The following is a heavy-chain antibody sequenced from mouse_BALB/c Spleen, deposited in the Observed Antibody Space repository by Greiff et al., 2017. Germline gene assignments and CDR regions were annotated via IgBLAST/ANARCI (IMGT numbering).Heavy chain of an antibody. Sequence: VKLVESGPGLVAPSQSLSITCTVSGFSLTGFGVHGVRRPPGKGLEGRGVIWVGGSTNYISAHMSRLSIRKDNSKSQVFLKMNSLQTDDTAMYYCARGGGNVHFGVWGAGTTVTVSS. J-gene: IGHJ1*01. CDR1: GFSLTGFG. D-gene: IGHD2-1*01. V-gene: IGHV2-9*02. CDR3: ARGGGNVHFGV. CDR2: IWVGGST.